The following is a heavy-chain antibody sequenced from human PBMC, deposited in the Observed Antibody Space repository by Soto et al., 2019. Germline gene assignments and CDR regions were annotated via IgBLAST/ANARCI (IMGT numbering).Heavy chain of an antibody. CDR2: ISPNSGNI. CDR1: GYTFTRNG. J-gene: IGHJ6*02. V-gene: IGHV1-18*01. Sequence: ASVKVSCKTSGYTFTRNGISWVRQAPGQGLEWMGWISPNSGNIKYAQKLQGRVIMTTDTSTSTAYMELRSLRSDDTAVYYCVNYRDSNNWHSRDVWGPGTTVTVSS. CDR3: VNYRDSNNWHSRDV. D-gene: IGHD3-22*01.